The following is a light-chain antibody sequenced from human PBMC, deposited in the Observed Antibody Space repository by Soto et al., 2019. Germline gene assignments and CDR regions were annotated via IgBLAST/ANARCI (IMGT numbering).Light chain of an antibody. Sequence: EIVMTQSPATLSVSPGERVTLYCRASQSVSNNLAWYQQKPGQTPRLLIYGASTRATGIPARFSGSGSGTEFTLTISSLQSEDFAVYFCQQYNNWPPWTFGQGTKVEIK. CDR1: QSVSNN. CDR2: GAS. CDR3: QQYNNWPPWT. V-gene: IGKV3-15*01. J-gene: IGKJ1*01.